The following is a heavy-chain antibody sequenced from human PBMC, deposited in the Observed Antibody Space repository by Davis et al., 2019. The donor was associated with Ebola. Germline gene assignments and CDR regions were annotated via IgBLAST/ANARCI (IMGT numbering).Heavy chain of an antibody. CDR3: AKGTWCGG. J-gene: IGHJ4*02. CDR2: INEDGSEK. D-gene: IGHD2-8*01. V-gene: IGHV3-7*03. CDR1: GFTFTTSW. Sequence: PGGSLRLSCAASGFTFTTSWMTWVRQAPGKGLEWVASINEDGSEKHYVDSVKGRFTISRDNAKNSLYLQMDSLRAEDTAVYYCAKGTWCGGWGQGTLVTVSS.